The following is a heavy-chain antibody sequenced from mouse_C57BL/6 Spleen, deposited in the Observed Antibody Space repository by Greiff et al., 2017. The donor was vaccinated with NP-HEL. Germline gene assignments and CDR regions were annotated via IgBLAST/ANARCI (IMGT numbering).Heavy chain of an antibody. CDR2: IYPRSGNT. Sequence: QVQLQQSGAELARPGASVKLSCKASGYTFTSYGISWVKQRTGQGLEWIGEIYPRSGNTYYNEKFKGKATLTADKSSSTAYMELRSLTSEDSAVYFCEREGIYDGYPYYFDYWGQGTTLTVSS. CDR1: GYTFTSYG. CDR3: EREGIYDGYPYYFDY. D-gene: IGHD2-3*01. J-gene: IGHJ2*01. V-gene: IGHV1-81*01.